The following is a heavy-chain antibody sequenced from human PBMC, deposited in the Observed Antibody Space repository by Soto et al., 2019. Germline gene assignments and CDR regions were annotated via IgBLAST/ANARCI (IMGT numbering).Heavy chain of an antibody. CDR1: GGSVSSGSYY. CDR2: IYYSGST. D-gene: IGHD3-3*01. V-gene: IGHV4-61*01. J-gene: IGHJ6*02. CDR3: ARWIFGVDREYYYYYGMDV. Sequence: SETLSLTCTVSGGSVSSGSYYWSWIRQPPGKGLEWIGYIYYSGSTNYNPSLKSRVTISVDTSKNQFSLKLSSVTAADTAVYYCARWIFGVDREYYYYYGMDVWGQGTTVTVSS.